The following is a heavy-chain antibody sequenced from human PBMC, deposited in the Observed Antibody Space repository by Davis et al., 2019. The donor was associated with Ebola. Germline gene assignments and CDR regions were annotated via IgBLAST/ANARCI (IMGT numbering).Heavy chain of an antibody. CDR3: ATAGSYRFGY. Sequence: GESLKISCAASGFTFSSYWMHWVRQVPGEGLVWVSRINSDGTITNYADSVRGRFTISRDNAKNTLYLQMNSLRAEDTAVYYCATAGSYRFGYWGQGTLVTVSS. J-gene: IGHJ4*02. CDR1: GFTFSSYW. D-gene: IGHD1-26*01. CDR2: INSDGTIT. V-gene: IGHV3-74*01.